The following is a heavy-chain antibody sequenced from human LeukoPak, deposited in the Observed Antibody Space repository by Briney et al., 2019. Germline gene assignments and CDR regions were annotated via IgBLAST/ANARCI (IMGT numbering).Heavy chain of an antibody. CDR2: INHSGST. CDR3: ARETMVRGVIITYYFDY. V-gene: IGHV4-34*01. CDR1: GGSFSGYY. D-gene: IGHD3-10*01. Sequence: SETLSLTCAVYGGSFSGYYWSWIRQPPGKGLEWIGEINHSGSTNYNPSLKSRVTISVDTSKNQFSLKLSSVTAADTAVYYCARETMVRGVIITYYFDYWGQGTLVTVSS. J-gene: IGHJ4*02.